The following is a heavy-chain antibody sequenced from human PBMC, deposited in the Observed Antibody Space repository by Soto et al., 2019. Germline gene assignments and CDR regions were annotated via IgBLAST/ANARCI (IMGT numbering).Heavy chain of an antibody. CDR3: ARDFRSAGGSYYYYYGMDV. CDR1: GYTFTGYY. J-gene: IGHJ6*02. V-gene: IGHV1-2*04. D-gene: IGHD1-26*01. CDR2: INPNSGGT. Sequence: QVQLVQSGAEVKKPGASVKVSCKASGYTFTGYYMHWVRQAPGQGLEWMGWINPNSGGTNYAQKFQRWVTMTSDTSSSTAYMEVSRLRSDDTAVYYCARDFRSAGGSYYYYYGMDVWGQGTTVTVSS.